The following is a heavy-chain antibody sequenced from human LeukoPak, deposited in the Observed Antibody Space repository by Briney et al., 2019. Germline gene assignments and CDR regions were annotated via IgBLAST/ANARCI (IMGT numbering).Heavy chain of an antibody. J-gene: IGHJ4*02. D-gene: IGHD2-2*02. V-gene: IGHV1-8*01. CDR3: ATPPTEYCSSTSCYTFDY. Sequence: GASVKVSYKASGYTFTSYDINWVRQATGQGLEWMGWMNPNSGNTGYAQKFQGRVTMTRNTSISTAYMELSSLRSEDTAVYYCATPPTEYCSSTSCYTFDYWGQGTLVTVSS. CDR1: GYTFTSYD. CDR2: MNPNSGNT.